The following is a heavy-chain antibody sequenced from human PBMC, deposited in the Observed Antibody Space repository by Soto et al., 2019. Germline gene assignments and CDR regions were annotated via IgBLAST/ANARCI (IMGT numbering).Heavy chain of an antibody. J-gene: IGHJ5*02. Sequence: QVQLVQSGAEVKKPGASVKVSCKASGFTFASNDINWVRQAPGQGLQWMDWMNANVDATDSPQEFKGRVSMTWNASISTAYLELHNLKSDDTAVYYCAREVVVGGSLWLDPWGQGSLVTVSS. V-gene: IGHV1-8*01. CDR2: MNANVDAT. D-gene: IGHD2-15*01. CDR3: AREVVVGGSLWLDP. CDR1: GFTFASND.